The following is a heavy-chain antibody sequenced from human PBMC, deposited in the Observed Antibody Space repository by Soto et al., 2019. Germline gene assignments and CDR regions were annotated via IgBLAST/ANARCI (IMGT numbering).Heavy chain of an antibody. CDR3: ARQRWSSMHGAYEKTDAFDI. CDR2: IWYDGSNK. Sequence: GGSLRLSCAASGFTFSSYGMHWVRQAPGKGLEWVAVIWYDGSNKYYADSVKGRFTISRDNSKNTLYLQMNSLRAEDTAVYYCARQRWSSMHGAYEKTDAFDIWGQGTMVTVSS. D-gene: IGHD2-8*02. V-gene: IGHV3-33*01. J-gene: IGHJ3*02. CDR1: GFTFSSYG.